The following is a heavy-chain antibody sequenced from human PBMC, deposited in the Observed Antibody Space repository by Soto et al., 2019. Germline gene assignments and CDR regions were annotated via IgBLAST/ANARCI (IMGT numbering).Heavy chain of an antibody. CDR1: GFTFSSYS. D-gene: IGHD5-18*01. J-gene: IGHJ4*02. CDR2: ISSSSSTI. V-gene: IGHV3-48*02. Sequence: EVQLVESGGGLVQPGGSLRLSCAASGFTFSSYSMNWVRQAPGKGLEWVSYISSSSSTIYYADSVKGRFPISRENSKNSVYLQMNSLRDEDTAVYYCARDPGSSYGPPDYWGQGTLVAVSS. CDR3: ARDPGSSYGPPDY.